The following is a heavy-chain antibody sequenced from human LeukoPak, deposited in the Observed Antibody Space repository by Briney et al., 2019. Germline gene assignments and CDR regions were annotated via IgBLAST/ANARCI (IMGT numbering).Heavy chain of an antibody. J-gene: IGHJ3*02. CDR3: ARARSSYGYGDAFDI. CDR1: GFTFDDYG. D-gene: IGHD5-18*01. V-gene: IGHV3-20*04. CDR2: INWNGGST. Sequence: GGSLRLSCAASGFTFDDYGMSWVRQAPGKGLEWVSGINWNGGSTGYADSVKGRFTISRDNAKNSLYLQMNSLRAEDTALYYCARARSSYGYGDAFDIWGQGTMVTVSS.